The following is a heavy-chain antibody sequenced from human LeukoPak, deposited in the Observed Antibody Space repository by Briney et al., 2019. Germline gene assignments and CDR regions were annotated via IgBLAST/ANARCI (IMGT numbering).Heavy chain of an antibody. D-gene: IGHD3-10*01. J-gene: IGHJ4*02. CDR1: GFTFSSYE. CDR2: ISSSGSTI. CDR3: ARVAPGSGSYYNDY. V-gene: IGHV3-48*03. Sequence: GGSLRLSCAASGFTFSSYEMNWVRQAPGKGLEWVSYISSSGSTIYYADSVKGRLTISRDNAKNSLYLQMNSLRAEDTAVYYCARVAPGSGSYYNDYWGQGTLVTVSS.